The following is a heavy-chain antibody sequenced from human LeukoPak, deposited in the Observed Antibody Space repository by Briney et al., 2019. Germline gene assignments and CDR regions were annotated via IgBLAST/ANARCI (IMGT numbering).Heavy chain of an antibody. CDR1: GGSICSSNFY. CDR3: ARESDQYGGFDY. Sequence: SETLSLTCTVSGGSICSSNFYWGWIRQPPGKGLEWIGSIYYSGSTYYNPSLKSRVTISVDTSKNQFSLKLSSVTAADTAVYYCARESDQYGGFDYWGQGTLVTVSS. CDR2: IYYSGST. J-gene: IGHJ4*02. D-gene: IGHD4-23*01. V-gene: IGHV4-39*07.